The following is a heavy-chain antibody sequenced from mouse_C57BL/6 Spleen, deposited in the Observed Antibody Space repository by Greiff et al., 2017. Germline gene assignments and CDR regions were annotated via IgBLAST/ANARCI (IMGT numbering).Heavy chain of an antibody. CDR2: IDPSDSET. Sequence: QVQLQQSGAELVRPGSSVKLSCKASGYTFTSYWMHWVKQRPIQGLEWIGNIDPSDSETHYNQKFKDKATLTVDKSSSTAYMQLSSLTSEDSAVYYCARLRPYYFDYWGQGTTLTVSS. J-gene: IGHJ2*01. D-gene: IGHD2-12*01. CDR1: GYTFTSYW. CDR3: ARLRPYYFDY. V-gene: IGHV1-52*01.